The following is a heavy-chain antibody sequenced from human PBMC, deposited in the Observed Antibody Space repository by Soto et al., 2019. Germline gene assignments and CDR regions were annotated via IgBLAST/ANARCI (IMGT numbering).Heavy chain of an antibody. CDR1: GDSISSYY. CDR2: LYYGRSA. CDR3: ALRSMAVVPEY. Sequence: QVQLQESGPGLVKPSETLSLTCAVSGDSISSYYCMWIRQPPGKGLESIGYLYYGRSANYNPSLKSRVTLSVDTSTNQCSLTLSSMAAADTAVYFCALRSMAVVPEYWGQGTLVTVSS. D-gene: IGHD3-22*01. J-gene: IGHJ4*02. V-gene: IGHV4-59*01.